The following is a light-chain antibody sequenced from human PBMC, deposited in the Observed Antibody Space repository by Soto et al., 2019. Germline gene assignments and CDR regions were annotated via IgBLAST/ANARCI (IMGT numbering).Light chain of an antibody. CDR1: QNIGSF. CDR3: QQGSTTPIT. V-gene: IGKV1-39*01. CDR2: SAF. J-gene: IGKJ5*01. Sequence: DSQRTQSPSSLSSSLGDRVTITCRASQNIGSFLNWYQQKPGEAPRLLVYSAFRIQSGVPSRFNASGSGTDFTLSISSLQPEDFSTYYCQQGSTTPITFGLGTRLEIK.